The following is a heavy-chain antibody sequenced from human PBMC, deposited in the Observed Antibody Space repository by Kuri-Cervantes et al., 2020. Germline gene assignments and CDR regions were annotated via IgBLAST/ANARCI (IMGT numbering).Heavy chain of an antibody. Sequence: GSLRLSCTVSGGSVSSTSHYWGWIRQPPGKGLEWIGSLYYSGSTYYNPSLKSRLTISVDTSKNQFSLKLSSVTAADTAVYYCARGYDSSGYYYKSPWSSYYGMDVWGQGTMVTVSS. D-gene: IGHD3-22*01. J-gene: IGHJ6*02. CDR3: ARGYDSSGYYYKSPWSSYYGMDV. CDR2: LYYSGST. CDR1: GGSVSSTSHY. V-gene: IGHV4-39*07.